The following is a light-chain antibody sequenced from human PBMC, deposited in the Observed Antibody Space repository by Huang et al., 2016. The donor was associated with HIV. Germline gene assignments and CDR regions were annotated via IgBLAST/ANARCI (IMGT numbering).Light chain of an antibody. CDR1: QSISSN. CDR3: QQYNNRYT. V-gene: IGKV3-15*01. J-gene: IGKJ2*01. CDR2: GAS. Sequence: IVMTQSPATLSVSPGERATLSCRASQSISSNLAWYQQKPGQAPRLLIYGASTRATGIPARVSGRGSGTECTLTISSLQSEDFAVYYCQQYNNRYTFGQGTKLEIK.